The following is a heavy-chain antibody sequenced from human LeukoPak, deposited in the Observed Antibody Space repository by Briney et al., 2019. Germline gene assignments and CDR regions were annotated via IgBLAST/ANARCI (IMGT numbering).Heavy chain of an antibody. CDR3: ARGRLGVSGYKDYLDY. Sequence: GASVKVSCSSSGYILTNYGIYWVRQAPGQGLEWMGWINTYSGETDHAQNFQGRVTMTTDTSTSTAYMDLRGLTSDDTAVYYCARGRLGVSGYKDYLDYWGQGTLVTVSS. CDR1: GYILTNYG. D-gene: IGHD5-12*01. V-gene: IGHV1-18*01. CDR2: INTYSGET. J-gene: IGHJ4*02.